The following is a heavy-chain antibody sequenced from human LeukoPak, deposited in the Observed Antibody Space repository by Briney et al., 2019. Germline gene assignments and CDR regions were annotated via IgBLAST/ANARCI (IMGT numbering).Heavy chain of an antibody. J-gene: IGHJ4*02. CDR2: IYYSGST. D-gene: IGHD2-2*01. V-gene: IGHV4-39*01. CDR3: ARRPVVPAARGVESLDY. Sequence: PSETLSLTCTVSGGSISGSSYYWGWIRQPPGKGLEWIGSIYYSGSTYYNPSLKSRVTISVDTSKNQFSLKLSSVTAADTAVYYCARRPVVPAARGVESLDYWGQGTLVTVSS. CDR1: GGSISGSSYY.